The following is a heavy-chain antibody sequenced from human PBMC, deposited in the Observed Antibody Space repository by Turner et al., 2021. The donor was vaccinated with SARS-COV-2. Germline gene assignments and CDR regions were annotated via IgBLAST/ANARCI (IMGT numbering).Heavy chain of an antibody. CDR3: ARDSPHYYDSSGYYKDAFDI. J-gene: IGHJ3*02. CDR1: GFTFSSYS. Sequence: EVQLVESGGGLVKPGGSLRLSCAASGFTFSSYSMNWVRQAPGKGLEGVSSISSSSRYIYHADSVKGRFTISRDNAKNSLYLQMNSLRAEDTAVYYCARDSPHYYDSSGYYKDAFDIWGQGTMVTVSS. V-gene: IGHV3-21*01. CDR2: ISSSSRYI. D-gene: IGHD3-22*01.